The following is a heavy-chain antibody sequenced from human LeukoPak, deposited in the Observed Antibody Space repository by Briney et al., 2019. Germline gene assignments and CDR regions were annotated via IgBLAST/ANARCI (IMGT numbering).Heavy chain of an antibody. CDR2: ISVYNGNT. CDR3: ARDPDGARDFDY. CDR1: GYTLTSYG. J-gene: IGHJ4*02. Sequence: ASVKVSCRASGYTLTSYGISWVRQAPGQGLEWMGWISVYNGNTNYAQKLRGRVTMTTDTSTSTAYMELRSLRSDDTAVYYCARDPDGARDFDYWGQGTLVTVSS. V-gene: IGHV1-18*01. D-gene: IGHD4/OR15-4a*01.